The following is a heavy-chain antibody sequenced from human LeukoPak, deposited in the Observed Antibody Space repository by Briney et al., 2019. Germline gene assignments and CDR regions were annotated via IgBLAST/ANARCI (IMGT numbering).Heavy chain of an antibody. CDR2: INAGNGNT. D-gene: IGHD6-13*01. J-gene: IGHJ4*02. V-gene: IGHV1-3*01. CDR3: AREQQLGRLDY. CDR1: GYTFTSYA. Sequence: GASVKVSCKASGYTFTSYAIHWVHQAPGQRLEWMGWINAGNGNTKYSQKFQGRVTITRDTSASTAYMELSSLRSEDTAVYYCAREQQLGRLDYWGQGTLVTVSS.